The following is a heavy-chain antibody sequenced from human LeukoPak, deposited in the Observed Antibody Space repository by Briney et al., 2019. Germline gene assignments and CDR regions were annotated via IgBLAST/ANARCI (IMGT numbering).Heavy chain of an antibody. J-gene: IGHJ5*02. V-gene: IGHV1-2*06. CDR2: INPNSGGT. CDR1: GYTFTGYY. CDR3: ARGYCSGGTCYLVENWFDP. D-gene: IGHD2-15*01. Sequence: GSSVKVSCKASGYTFTGYYMYWVRQAPGQGLEWVGRINPNSGGTDYAHNFQGRVTMTRDTSISTAYMELRRLRSDDTAVYYCARGYCSGGTCYLVENWFDPWGQGTLVTVSS.